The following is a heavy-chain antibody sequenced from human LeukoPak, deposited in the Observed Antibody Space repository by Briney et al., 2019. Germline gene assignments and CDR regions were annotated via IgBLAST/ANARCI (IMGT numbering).Heavy chain of an antibody. D-gene: IGHD1-26*01. V-gene: IGHV3-23*01. J-gene: IGHJ6*03. Sequence: GGSLRLSCAASGFTFSSYAMSWVRQAPGKGLEWVSAITGSGGTTSYADSVKGRFTISRDNSKNTLYLQMNSLRADDTAVYYCARDIGASGSYAYYYYMDVWGKGTTVTVSS. CDR3: ARDIGASGSYAYYYYMDV. CDR2: ITGSGGTT. CDR1: GFTFSSYA.